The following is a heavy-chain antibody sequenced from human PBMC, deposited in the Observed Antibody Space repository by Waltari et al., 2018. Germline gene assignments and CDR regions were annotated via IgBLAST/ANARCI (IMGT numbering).Heavy chain of an antibody. V-gene: IGHV1-3*03. CDR1: GYTFTSYA. D-gene: IGHD3-9*01. J-gene: IGHJ5*02. CDR3: ARGGGILTNIFSQAFDP. CDR2: INAGNGNT. Sequence: QVQLVQSGAEVKKPGASVKVSCKASGYTFTSYAMHWVRQAPGQRLEWMGWINAGNGNTKYSQEFQGRVTITRDTSASTAYMELSSLRSEDMAVYYCARGGGILTNIFSQAFDPWGQGTLVTVSS.